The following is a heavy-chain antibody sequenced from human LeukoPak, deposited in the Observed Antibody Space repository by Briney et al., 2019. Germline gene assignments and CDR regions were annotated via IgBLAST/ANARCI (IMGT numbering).Heavy chain of an antibody. J-gene: IGHJ5*02. V-gene: IGHV3-11*01. CDR3: AKVGYYYDSSGYYAA. CDR1: GFTFSDYY. CDR2: ISRGGRTT. D-gene: IGHD3-22*01. Sequence: PGGSLRLSCAASGFTFSDYYMSWIRQAPGKGLEWVSYISRGGRTTYYADSVKGRFTISRDNAKNSLYLQMNSLRAEDTAVYYCAKVGYYYDSSGYYAAWGQGTLVTVSS.